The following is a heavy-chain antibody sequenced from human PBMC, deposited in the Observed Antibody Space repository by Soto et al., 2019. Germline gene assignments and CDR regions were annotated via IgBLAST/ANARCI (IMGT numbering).Heavy chain of an antibody. CDR2: IYNSGST. V-gene: IGHV4-59*01. J-gene: IGHJ6*02. Sequence: QVQLQESGPGLVKASETLSLTCTVSAGSISSYYWGWIRQSPGKGLEWIEYIYNSGSTNYNPSLKSRLTMSVDTSKNQFSLKLSSVTAADTAVYYCARIIRTLAWDGVDVWGQGTRVTV. CDR3: ARIIRTLAWDGVDV. D-gene: IGHD3-10*01. CDR1: AGSISSYY.